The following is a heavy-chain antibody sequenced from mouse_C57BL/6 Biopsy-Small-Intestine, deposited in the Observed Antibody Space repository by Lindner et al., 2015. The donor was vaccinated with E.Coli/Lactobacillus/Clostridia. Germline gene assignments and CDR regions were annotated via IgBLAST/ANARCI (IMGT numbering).Heavy chain of an antibody. D-gene: IGHD2-4*01. CDR1: GFTFSDYG. CDR2: ISSGSSTI. Sequence: VQLQESGGGLVKPGGSLKLSCAASGFTFSDYGMHWVRQAPEKGLEWVAYISSGSSTIYYADTVKGRFTISRDNAKNTLFLQMTSLRSEDTAMYYCARYDYYLDYWGQGTTLTVSS. CDR3: ARYDYYLDY. J-gene: IGHJ2*01. V-gene: IGHV5-17*01.